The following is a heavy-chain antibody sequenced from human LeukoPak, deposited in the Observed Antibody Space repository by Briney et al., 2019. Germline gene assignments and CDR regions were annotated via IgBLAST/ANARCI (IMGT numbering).Heavy chain of an antibody. D-gene: IGHD3-22*01. CDR1: GYSISSGYY. J-gene: IGHJ4*02. Sequence: NPSETLSLTCTVSGYSISSGYYWGWIRQPPGKGLEWIGSIYHSGSTYYNPSLKSRVTISVDTFKNQFSLKLSSVTAADTAVYYCAATGLYYYDSSGYTDYWGQGTLVTVSS. CDR3: AATGLYYYDSSGYTDY. CDR2: IYHSGST. V-gene: IGHV4-38-2*02.